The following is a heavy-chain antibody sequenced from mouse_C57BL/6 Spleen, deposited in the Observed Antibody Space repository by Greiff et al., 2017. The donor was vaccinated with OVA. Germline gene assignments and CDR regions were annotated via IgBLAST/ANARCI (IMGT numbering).Heavy chain of an antibody. CDR2: INPNNGGT. J-gene: IGHJ2*01. CDR3: ARWDYYGSTFDY. D-gene: IGHD1-1*01. Sequence: EVQLQQSGPELVKPGASVKISCKASGYTFTDYYMNWVKQSHGKSLEWIGDINPNNGGTSYNQKFKGKATLTVDKSSSTAYMELRSLTSEDSAVYYCARWDYYGSTFDYWGQGTTLTVSS. V-gene: IGHV1-26*01. CDR1: GYTFTDYY.